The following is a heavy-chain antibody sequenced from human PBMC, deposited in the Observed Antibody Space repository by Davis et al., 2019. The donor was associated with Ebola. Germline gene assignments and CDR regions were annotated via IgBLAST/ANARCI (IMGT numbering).Heavy chain of an antibody. J-gene: IGHJ4*02. D-gene: IGHD3-22*01. Sequence: PGGSLRLSCAASGLTFSNAWMSWVRQAPGKGLEWVGRIKSKTDGGTTDYAAPVKGRFTISRDNAKNTLYLQMNNLRAEDTAVYYCVRLVGPNWGQGTLVAVSS. CDR2: IKSKTDGGTT. V-gene: IGHV3-15*05. CDR1: GLTFSNAW. CDR3: VRLVGPN.